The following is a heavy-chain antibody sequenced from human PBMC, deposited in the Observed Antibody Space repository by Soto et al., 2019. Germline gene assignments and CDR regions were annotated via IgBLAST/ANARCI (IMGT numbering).Heavy chain of an antibody. D-gene: IGHD6-19*01. V-gene: IGHV1-3*01. CDR3: ASRQVVAGTNDYYDGMDV. CDR1: GYTFTSYA. J-gene: IGHJ6*02. CDR2: INAGNGNT. Sequence: QVQLVQSGAEVKKPGASVKVSCKASGYTFTSYAMHWVRQAPGQRLEWMGWINAGNGNTKYSQKFQGRVTIIRDTAASTAYMELSRLRSEDTAVYYCASRQVVAGTNDYYDGMDVWGQGTTVTVSS.